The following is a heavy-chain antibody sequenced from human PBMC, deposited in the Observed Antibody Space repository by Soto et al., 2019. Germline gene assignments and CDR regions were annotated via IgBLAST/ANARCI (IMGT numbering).Heavy chain of an antibody. Sequence: WPSVNVSCKASGGTFSRYAISWVRQAPGQGLEWMGGIIPIFGTANYAQKFQGRVTITADKSTSTAYMELSSLRSEDTAVYYCARTSTLNMLVWLLAADHYGMDVWGQGITVTVSS. D-gene: IGHD5-18*01. V-gene: IGHV1-69*06. CDR2: IIPIFGTA. J-gene: IGHJ6*02. CDR1: GGTFSRYA. CDR3: ARTSTLNMLVWLLAADHYGMDV.